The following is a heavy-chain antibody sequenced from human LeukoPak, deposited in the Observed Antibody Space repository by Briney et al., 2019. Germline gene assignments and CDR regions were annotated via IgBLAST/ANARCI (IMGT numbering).Heavy chain of an antibody. D-gene: IGHD3-22*01. V-gene: IGHV3-23*01. CDR1: GFTFSSYA. CDR3: ASLRGGYVDY. J-gene: IGHJ4*02. Sequence: GGSLRLSCAASGFTFSSYAMSWVRQAPGKGLEWVSAISGSGGSTYYADSVKGRFTISRDNAKNSLYLQMNSLRAEDTAVYYRASLRGGYVDYWGQGTLVTVSS. CDR2: ISGSGGST.